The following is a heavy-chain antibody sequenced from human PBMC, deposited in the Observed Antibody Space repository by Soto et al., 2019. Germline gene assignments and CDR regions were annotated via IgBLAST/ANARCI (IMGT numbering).Heavy chain of an antibody. D-gene: IGHD5-12*01. CDR3: AREGVAPYYYGMDV. CDR2: ISSYNGDT. J-gene: IGHJ6*02. Sequence: ASVKVSCKTSGYTFTRSGISWVRQAPGQGPEWMGWISSYNGDTNYAQTFQGRVTMTTDTSTSTAYMELRSLRFDDTAVYYCAREGVAPYYYGMDVWGQGTPVTVSS. V-gene: IGHV1-18*01. CDR1: GYTFTRSG.